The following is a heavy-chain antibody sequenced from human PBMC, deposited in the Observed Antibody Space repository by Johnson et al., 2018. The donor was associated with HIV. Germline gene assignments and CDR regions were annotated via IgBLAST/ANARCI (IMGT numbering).Heavy chain of an antibody. D-gene: IGHD5-18*01. Sequence: VQLVESGGGLVQPGGSLRLSCAVSGFMFDDYGMSWVRQAPGKGLEWVSGINWNGGSTGYVDSVKGRFTISRDNAKNSVYLQINSLRPEDTAVYYCARLPSGYSRDDLDIWGQGTMVTVSS. V-gene: IGHV3-20*04. CDR1: GFMFDDYG. J-gene: IGHJ3*02. CDR2: INWNGGST. CDR3: ARLPSGYSRDDLDI.